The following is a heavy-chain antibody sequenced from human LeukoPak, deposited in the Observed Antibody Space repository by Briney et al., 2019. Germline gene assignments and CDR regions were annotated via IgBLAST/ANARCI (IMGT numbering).Heavy chain of an antibody. V-gene: IGHV3-23*01. CDR3: AREPIAAAFYYYGMDV. CDR2: ISGSGGST. CDR1: GFTFSSFA. D-gene: IGHD6-13*01. Sequence: GGSLRLSCAASGFTFSSFAMTWVRQAPGKGLEWVSSISGSGGSTYYADSVQGRFTISRDNSKNTLYLQMNSLRAEDTTVYYCAREPIAAAFYYYGMDVWGQGTTVTVSS. J-gene: IGHJ6*02.